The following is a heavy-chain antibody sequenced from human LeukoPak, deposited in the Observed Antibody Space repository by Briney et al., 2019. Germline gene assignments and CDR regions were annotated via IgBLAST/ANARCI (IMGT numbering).Heavy chain of an antibody. D-gene: IGHD2-15*01. CDR3: AGILVAASGTNDY. Sequence: GGSLRLSCAVSGFTFSSYGMHWVRQAPGKGLVWVSRINSDGISTSYADSVKGRFTISRDNAKNTLYLQMNSLRAEDTAVYYCAGILVAASGTNDYWGQGTLVTVSS. V-gene: IGHV3-74*01. CDR1: GFTFSSYG. CDR2: INSDGIST. J-gene: IGHJ4*02.